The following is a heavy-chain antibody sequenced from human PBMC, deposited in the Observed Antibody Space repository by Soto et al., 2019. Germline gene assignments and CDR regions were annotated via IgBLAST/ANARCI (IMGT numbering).Heavy chain of an antibody. Sequence: SVKVSCKASGGTFSSYAISWVRQAPGQGLEWMGGIIPIFGTANYAQKFQGRVTITADESTSTAYMELSSLRSEDTAVYYCAREDRYYYDSSGSLPYYYYGMDVWGQGTTVTVSS. V-gene: IGHV1-69*13. J-gene: IGHJ6*02. D-gene: IGHD3-22*01. CDR2: IIPIFGTA. CDR3: AREDRYYYDSSGSLPYYYYGMDV. CDR1: GGTFSSYA.